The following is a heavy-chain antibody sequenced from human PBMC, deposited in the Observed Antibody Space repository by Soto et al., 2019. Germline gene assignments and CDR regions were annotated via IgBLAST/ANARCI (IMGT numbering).Heavy chain of an antibody. Sequence: SETLSLTCTVSGGSISSYYWSWIRQPPGKGLEWIGYIYYSGSTNYNPSLKSRVTISVDTSKNQFSLKLSSVTAADTAVYYCAKATPVTMGSRDYWGQGTLVTVSS. J-gene: IGHJ4*02. CDR3: AKATPVTMGSRDY. CDR1: GGSISSYY. CDR2: IYYSGST. D-gene: IGHD3-10*01. V-gene: IGHV4-59*01.